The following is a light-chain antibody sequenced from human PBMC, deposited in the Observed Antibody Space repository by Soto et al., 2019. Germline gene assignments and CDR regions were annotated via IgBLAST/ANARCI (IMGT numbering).Light chain of an antibody. CDR1: SSTIGAGYD. CDR3: RFFYSSLGAVV. Sequence: QSVLTQPPSVSGAPGQRVTISCTGSSSTIGAGYDVHWYQQLPGTAPKLLIYGNSNRPSGVTDRFSGSKSGTYASLALTGLEAAEDADYYCRFFYSSLGAVVFGGGTKLTVL. CDR2: GNS. J-gene: IGLJ2*01. V-gene: IGLV1-40*01.